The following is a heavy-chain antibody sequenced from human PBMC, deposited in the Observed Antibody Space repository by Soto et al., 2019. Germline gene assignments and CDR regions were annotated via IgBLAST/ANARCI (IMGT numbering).Heavy chain of an antibody. CDR1: GDSIKTETW. J-gene: IGHJ5*01. Sequence: SETLSLTCAVSGDSIKTETWWSWLRQLPGTGLEWISEIKHTGDANANPALRSRVSMSVDRTKNQFFLNLRPVSAADTAVYFCAREGRLHWFESWGQGTLVTVSS. CDR2: IKHTGDA. CDR3: AREGRLHWFES. V-gene: IGHV4-4*02.